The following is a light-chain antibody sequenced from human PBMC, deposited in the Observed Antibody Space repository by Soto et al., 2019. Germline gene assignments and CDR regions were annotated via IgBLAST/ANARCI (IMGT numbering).Light chain of an antibody. V-gene: IGKV3-20*01. CDR1: QSVSSSY. Sequence: EIVLTQSPGTLSLSPGERATLSCRASQSVSSSYLAWYQQKPGQAPRLLIYDASSRATGLPDKFSGSGSGTDFTLTISRLEPEDFAVYYSQQYGSSPWTFGQGTKV. CDR2: DAS. J-gene: IGKJ1*01. CDR3: QQYGSSPWT.